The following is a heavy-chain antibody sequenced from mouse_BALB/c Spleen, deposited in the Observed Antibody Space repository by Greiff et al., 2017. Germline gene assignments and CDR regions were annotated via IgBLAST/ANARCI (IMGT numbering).Heavy chain of an antibody. D-gene: IGHD1-2*01. CDR1: GYTFTSYT. Sequence: QVQLQQPGAELVRPGASVKLSCKASGYTFTSYTMHWVKQRPGQGLEWIGYINPSSGYTNYNQKFKDKATLTADKSSSTAYMQLSSLTSEDSAVYYCARSGLTTATGAYWGQGTLVTVSA. V-gene: IGHV1S26*01. CDR3: ARSGLTTATGAY. J-gene: IGHJ3*01. CDR2: INPSSGYT.